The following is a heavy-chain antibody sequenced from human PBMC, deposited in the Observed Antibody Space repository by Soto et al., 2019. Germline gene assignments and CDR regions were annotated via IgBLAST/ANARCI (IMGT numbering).Heavy chain of an antibody. Sequence: ASWKVSCKASGGIFSSYIISWVRRAPGQGLVWMGGIIPIFGAATYAQKFQDRVTITADESTRTAYMELSSLRSEDTALYYCARAYASNKYWFDPWGQGTLVTVSS. J-gene: IGHJ5*02. CDR2: IIPIFGAA. D-gene: IGHD2-2*01. CDR3: ARAYASNKYWFDP. V-gene: IGHV1-69*01. CDR1: GGIFSSYI.